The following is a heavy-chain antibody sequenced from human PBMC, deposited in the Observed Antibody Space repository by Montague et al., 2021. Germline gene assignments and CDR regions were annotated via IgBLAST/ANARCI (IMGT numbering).Heavy chain of an antibody. CDR2: TYCRSKWYY. J-gene: IGHJ4*02. Sequence: CAISGDSVPSNSAAWNWIRQSPSRGLEWLGRTYCRSKWYYDYAVSVKSRITIHPDTSKNQFSLGLTSVTAADTAVYFCARHWEGGSYTRAIEYWGQGILVTVSS. V-gene: IGHV6-1*01. CDR1: GDSVPSNSAA. CDR3: ARHWEGGSYTRAIEY. D-gene: IGHD3-10*01.